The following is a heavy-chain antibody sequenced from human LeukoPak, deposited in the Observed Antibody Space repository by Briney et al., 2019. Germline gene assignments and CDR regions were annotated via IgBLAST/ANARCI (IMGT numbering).Heavy chain of an antibody. CDR3: ARSNFDYYYYYYMDV. J-gene: IGHJ6*03. Sequence: ASVKVSCKASGYTFTSYGISWVRQAPGQGLEWMGWISAYNGNTNYAQKLQGGVAMTTDTSTTTAYMELRSLRSDDTAVYYCARSNFDYYYYYYMDVWGKGTTVTVSS. V-gene: IGHV1-18*01. D-gene: IGHD4/OR15-4a*01. CDR2: ISAYNGNT. CDR1: GYTFTSYG.